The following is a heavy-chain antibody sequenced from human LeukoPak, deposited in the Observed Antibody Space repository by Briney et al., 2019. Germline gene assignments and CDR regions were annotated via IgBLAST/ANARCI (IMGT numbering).Heavy chain of an antibody. D-gene: IGHD4-17*01. J-gene: IGHJ6*03. CDR3: ARGEVHDYGDSVDYYYYMDV. CDR1: GYTFTSYD. CDR2: MNPNSGNT. Sequence: ASVKVSCKASGYTFTSYDINWVRQATGQGLEWMGWMNPNSGNTGYAQKFQGRVTMTRNTSISTAYMELSSLRSEDTAVYYCARGEVHDYGDSVDYYYYMDVWGKGTTVTVSS. V-gene: IGHV1-8*01.